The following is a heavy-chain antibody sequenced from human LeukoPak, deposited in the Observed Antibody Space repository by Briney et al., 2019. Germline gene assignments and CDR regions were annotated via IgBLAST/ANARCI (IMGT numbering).Heavy chain of an antibody. CDR3: ARSGRTDDFWSGYYAPWFDP. Sequence: PSETLSLTCTVSGGSISSYYWSWIRQPPGKGLEWIGYIYYSGSTNYNPSLKSRVTISVGTSKNQFSLKLSSVTAADTAVYYCARSGRTDDFWSGYYAPWFDPWGQGTLVTVSS. D-gene: IGHD3-3*01. CDR2: IYYSGST. J-gene: IGHJ5*02. V-gene: IGHV4-59*01. CDR1: GGSISSYY.